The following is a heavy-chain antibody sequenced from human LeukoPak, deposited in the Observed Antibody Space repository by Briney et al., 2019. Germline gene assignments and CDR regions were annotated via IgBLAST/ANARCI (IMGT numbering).Heavy chain of an antibody. V-gene: IGHV3-30-3*01. CDR2: ISYDGSNK. D-gene: IGHD3-22*01. J-gene: IGHJ6*02. CDR3: ARGSSGYYYYYYGMDV. Sequence: PGGSLRLSCAASGFTFSSYAMHWVRQAPGKRLEWGAVISYDGSNKYYVDSVKGRFTISRDNSKNTLYLQMNSLRAEDTAVYYCARGSSGYYYYYYGMDVWGQGTTVTVSS. CDR1: GFTFSSYA.